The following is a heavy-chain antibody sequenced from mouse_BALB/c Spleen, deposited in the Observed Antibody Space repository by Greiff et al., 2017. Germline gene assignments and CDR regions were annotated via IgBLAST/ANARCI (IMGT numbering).Heavy chain of an antibody. V-gene: IGHV2-6-2*01. D-gene: IGHD2-10*02. J-gene: IGHJ4*01. CDR3: ARRYGNYGAMDY. CDR2: IWGDGST. Sequence: VQLVESGPDLVAPSQSLSITCTVSGFSLTSYGVHWVRQPPGKGLEWLVVIWGDGSTTSNSALKSILSISKDNSKSQVYVKMNSLQTDNTAMYYCARRYGNYGAMDYWGQGTSVTVSS. CDR1: GFSLTSYG.